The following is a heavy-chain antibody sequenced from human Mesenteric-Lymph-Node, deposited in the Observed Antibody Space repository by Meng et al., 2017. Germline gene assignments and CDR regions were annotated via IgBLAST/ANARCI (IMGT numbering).Heavy chain of an antibody. CDR1: GGSISSSNW. D-gene: IGHD6-19*01. J-gene: IGHJ4*02. CDR3: ARVGQWLPIDY. V-gene: IGHV4-4*02. CDR2: IYHSGST. Sequence: QLKSQGWGPGLVKPSGTLSLSCAVSGGSISSSNWWSWVRQPPGKGLEWIGEIYHSGSTNYNPSLKSRVTISVDKSKNQFSLNLSSVTAADTAVYYCARVGQWLPIDYWGQGTLVTVSS.